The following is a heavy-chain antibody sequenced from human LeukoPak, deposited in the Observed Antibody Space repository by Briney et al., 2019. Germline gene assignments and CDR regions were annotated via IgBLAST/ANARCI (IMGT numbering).Heavy chain of an antibody. J-gene: IGHJ4*02. V-gene: IGHV3-66*01. CDR3: ARKTDHQTGGDY. Sequence: GGSLRLSCAASGFSVSRNYMTWVRQAPGEGLEWVSLIYSGGSTSYADSVKGRFTISRDNSKNTLYLQMNSLRAEDTAVYYCARKTDHQTGGDYWGQGTLVTVSS. CDR1: GFSVSRNY. D-gene: IGHD1-1*01. CDR2: IYSGGST.